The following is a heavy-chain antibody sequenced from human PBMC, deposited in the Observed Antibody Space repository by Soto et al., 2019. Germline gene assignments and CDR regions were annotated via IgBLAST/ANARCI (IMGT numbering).Heavy chain of an antibody. D-gene: IGHD3-22*01. CDR1: GFTFSSYA. J-gene: IGHJ3*02. V-gene: IGHV3-30-3*01. Sequence: QVQLVESGRGVVQPGRSLRLSCAASGFTFSSYAMHWVRQAPGKGLEWVAVISYDGSNKYYADSVKGRFTISRDNSKNTLYLQMNSLRAEDTAVYYCARTYYYDSSGYSDAFDIWGQGTMVTVSS. CDR3: ARTYYYDSSGYSDAFDI. CDR2: ISYDGSNK.